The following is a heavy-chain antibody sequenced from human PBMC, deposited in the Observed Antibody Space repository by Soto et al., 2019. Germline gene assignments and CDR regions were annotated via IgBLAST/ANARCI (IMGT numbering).Heavy chain of an antibody. CDR2: IWYDGSNK. J-gene: IGHJ6*02. CDR1: GFTFSSYG. Sequence: GGSLRVSCAASGFTFSSYGMHWVRQAPGKGLEWVAVIWYDGSNKYYADSVKGRFTISRDNSKNTLYLQMNSLRAEDTAVYYCAREMCSHTYYYYYGMDVWGQGTTVTVSS. V-gene: IGHV3-33*01. D-gene: IGHD2-15*01. CDR3: AREMCSHTYYYYYGMDV.